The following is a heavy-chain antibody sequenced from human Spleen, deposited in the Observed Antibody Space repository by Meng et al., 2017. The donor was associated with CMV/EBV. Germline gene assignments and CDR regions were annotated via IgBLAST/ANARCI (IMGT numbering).Heavy chain of an antibody. J-gene: IGHJ4*02. Sequence: SSSHYWGYIRQPPGKGLEWIGTIYYSGRTYYNPSLESRVTMSVDTSQNQFSLKLTSVTAADTAVYYCARDSTDGYCTSANCLYFDYWGQGILVTVSS. CDR3: ARDSTDGYCTSANCLYFDY. D-gene: IGHD2-8*02. V-gene: IGHV4-39*01. CDR2: IYYSGRT. CDR1: SSSHY.